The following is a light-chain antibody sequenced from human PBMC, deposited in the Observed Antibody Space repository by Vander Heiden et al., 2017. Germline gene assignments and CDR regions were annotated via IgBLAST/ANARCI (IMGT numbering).Light chain of an antibody. CDR1: QGISGC. V-gene: IGKV1-8*01. J-gene: IGKJ2*01. CDR2: AAS. CDR3: LQYYSDPYT. Sequence: IRTTQSPSSSSVSTGDRVTITWRASQGISGCLAWYQQKPGKAPKLLIYAASTLQNGIPSRFSGSGSGTEFTLTISCLQSEDFATDYCLQYYSDPYTFGQGTKLEIK.